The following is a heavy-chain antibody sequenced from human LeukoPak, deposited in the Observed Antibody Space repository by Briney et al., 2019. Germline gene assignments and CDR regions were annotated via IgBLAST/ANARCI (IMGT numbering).Heavy chain of an antibody. V-gene: IGHV3-15*01. Sequence: GGSLRLSCAASGFTFSNYVMSWVRQAPGKGLEWVGRIKSKTDGGTTDYAAPVKGRFTISRDDSKNTLCLQMNSLKTEDTAVYYCTTRDYDFWSGRDYWGQGTLVTVSS. CDR2: IKSKTDGGTT. D-gene: IGHD3-3*01. CDR3: TTRDYDFWSGRDY. CDR1: GFTFSNYV. J-gene: IGHJ4*02.